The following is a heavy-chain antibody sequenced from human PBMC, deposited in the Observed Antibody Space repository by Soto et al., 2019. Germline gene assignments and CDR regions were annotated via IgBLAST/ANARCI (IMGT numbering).Heavy chain of an antibody. J-gene: IGHJ4*02. D-gene: IGHD3-10*01. CDR2: IKSKTDGGTT. CDR1: GFTFSSYA. CDR3: TTGLGTYYTRLDY. Sequence: GGSLRLSCAASGFTFSSYAMSWVRQAPGKGLEWVGRIKSKTDGGTTDYAAPVKGRFTISRDDSKNTLYLQMNSLKIEDTAMYYCTTGLGTYYTRLDYWGLGSLVTVSS. V-gene: IGHV3-15*01.